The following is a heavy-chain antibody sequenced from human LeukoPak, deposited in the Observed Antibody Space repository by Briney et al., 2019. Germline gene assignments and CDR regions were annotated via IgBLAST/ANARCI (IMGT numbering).Heavy chain of an antibody. J-gene: IGHJ4*02. CDR1: GYTFTNYG. CDR2: INPNNGNT. V-gene: IGHV1-18*01. CDR3: ASTHCSDGSCYWSSLDY. Sequence: ASVKVSCKASGYTFTNYGISWVRQAPGQGLEWMGRINPNNGNTNYAQKLQGRLTMTTDTSTSTAYMELRSLRSDDTAVYYCASTHCSDGSCYWSSLDYWGQGTLVTVSS. D-gene: IGHD2-15*01.